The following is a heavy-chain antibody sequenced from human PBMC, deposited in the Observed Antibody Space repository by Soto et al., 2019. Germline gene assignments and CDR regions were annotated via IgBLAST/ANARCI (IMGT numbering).Heavy chain of an antibody. Sequence: QLQLQESGPGLVKPSETLSLTCTVSGGSISSSSYYWGWIRQPPGKGLEWIGSIYYSGSTYYNPSLKSRVTISVDTSKNQFSLKLSSVTAADTAVYYCARRWASPSAFDYWGQGTLVTVSS. CDR2: IYYSGST. CDR3: ARRWASPSAFDY. J-gene: IGHJ4*02. V-gene: IGHV4-39*01. D-gene: IGHD1-26*01. CDR1: GGSISSSSYY.